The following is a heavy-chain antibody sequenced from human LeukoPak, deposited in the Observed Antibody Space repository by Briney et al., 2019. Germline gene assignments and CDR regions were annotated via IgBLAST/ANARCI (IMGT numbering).Heavy chain of an antibody. Sequence: SETLSLTCTVSGGSISSYYWSWIRQPPGKGLGWIGYIYYSGSTNYNPSLKSRVTISVDTSKNQFSLKLSSVTAADTAVYYCARVIPAGDYVNYYYGMDVWGQGTTVTVSS. CDR3: ARVIPAGDYVNYYYGMDV. J-gene: IGHJ6*02. V-gene: IGHV4-59*01. CDR2: IYYSGST. D-gene: IGHD4-17*01. CDR1: GGSISSYY.